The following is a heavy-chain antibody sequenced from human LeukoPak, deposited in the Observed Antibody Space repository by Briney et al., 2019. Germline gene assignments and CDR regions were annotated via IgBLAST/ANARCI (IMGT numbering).Heavy chain of an antibody. J-gene: IGHJ4*02. CDR1: GGSISSGGYY. Sequence: SQTLSLTCTVSGGSISSGGYYWSWIRQHPGKGLEWIGYIYYSGSTYYNPSLKSRVTISVDTSKNQSSLKLSSVTAADTAVYYCARVKVRRHIDYWGQGTLVTVSS. CDR2: IYYSGST. D-gene: IGHD3-22*01. CDR3: ARVKVRRHIDY. V-gene: IGHV4-31*03.